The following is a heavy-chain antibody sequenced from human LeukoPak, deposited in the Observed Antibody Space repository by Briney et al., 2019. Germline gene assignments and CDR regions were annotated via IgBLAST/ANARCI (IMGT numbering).Heavy chain of an antibody. CDR1: GASISSYY. Sequence: SETLSLTCAVSGASISSYYWSWIRQSPGKGLEWIGYIYYNGNTNYNPSLKGRVTISVDSSKNQFSLRLSSVTAADTAVYYCARVAVSAREYFDYWGQGTLVTVSS. J-gene: IGHJ4*02. V-gene: IGHV4-59*01. D-gene: IGHD2-21*02. CDR2: IYYNGNT. CDR3: ARVAVSAREYFDY.